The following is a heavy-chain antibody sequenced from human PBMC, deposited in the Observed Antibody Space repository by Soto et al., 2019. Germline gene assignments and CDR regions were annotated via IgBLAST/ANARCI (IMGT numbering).Heavy chain of an antibody. J-gene: IGHJ4*02. Sequence: SETLSLTCTVSGGSVSSDTYFLSWIRQPPGKGLEWIGYISYSGGTNYNSSLKSRVAISEDPSKNQFSLKLTSVTTADTAVYYCARDKITGLFDYWGQGTLVTVSS. CDR3: ARDKITGLFDY. D-gene: IGHD2-8*02. CDR1: GGSVSSDTYF. CDR2: ISYSGGT. V-gene: IGHV4-61*01.